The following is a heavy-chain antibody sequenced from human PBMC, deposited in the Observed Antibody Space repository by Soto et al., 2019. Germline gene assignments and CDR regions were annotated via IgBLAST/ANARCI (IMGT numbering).Heavy chain of an antibody. J-gene: IGHJ6*02. CDR2: ITRSSGTI. CDR1: GFSFSSYE. Sequence: GGSLRLSCAASGFSFSSYEMIWVRQAPGKGLECISYITRSSGTIHYAVSVKGRFTISRDNAKNSLYLQMSSLRAEDTAVYYCARDGSTGTANFHYAMDVWGQGTTVTVSS. V-gene: IGHV3-48*03. D-gene: IGHD2-21*02. CDR3: ARDGSTGTANFHYAMDV.